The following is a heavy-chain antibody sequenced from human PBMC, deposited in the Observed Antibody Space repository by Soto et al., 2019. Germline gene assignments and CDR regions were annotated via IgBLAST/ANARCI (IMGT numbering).Heavy chain of an antibody. CDR1: GFPFSFYS. Sequence: GGSLRLSCAASGFPFSFYSMNWVRQAPGKGLEWISYITSTSSAINYADSVRGRFTISRDNAMRSLFLHMNSLRDEDTAVYYCARDGKGAAYTHGPYYFDYWGQGALVNVSS. D-gene: IGHD1-1*01. V-gene: IGHV3-48*02. J-gene: IGHJ4*02. CDR3: ARDGKGAAYTHGPYYFDY. CDR2: ITSTSSAI.